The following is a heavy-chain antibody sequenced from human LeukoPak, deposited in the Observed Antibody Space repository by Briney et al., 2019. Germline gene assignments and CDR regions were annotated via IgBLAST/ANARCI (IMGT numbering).Heavy chain of an antibody. CDR1: GGSFSAYY. Sequence: PSETLSPTCTVYGGSFSAYYWTWIRQSPGKGLEWIGEINHSGSTNYNPSLQSRVTISVDTSKNQFSLKLDSVTAADTAVYYCARGSRGVRGVLDYWGQGTLVTVSS. J-gene: IGHJ4*02. D-gene: IGHD3-10*01. CDR3: ARGSRGVRGVLDY. CDR2: INHSGST. V-gene: IGHV4-34*01.